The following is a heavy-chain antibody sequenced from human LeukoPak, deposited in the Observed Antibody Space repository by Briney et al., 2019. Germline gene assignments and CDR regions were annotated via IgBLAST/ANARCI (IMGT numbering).Heavy chain of an antibody. Sequence: ASVKVSCKASGYTFRDYYIHWLRRAPGQGLEWMGWINPKSDEKNYAQKFQGRVTMTRDTSSRTAYMEMRWLASDDTAVYYCARDIAPSGSWWFDPWGQGTLVTVSS. V-gene: IGHV1-2*02. CDR2: INPKSDEK. D-gene: IGHD2-15*01. J-gene: IGHJ5*02. CDR1: GYTFRDYY. CDR3: ARDIAPSGSWWFDP.